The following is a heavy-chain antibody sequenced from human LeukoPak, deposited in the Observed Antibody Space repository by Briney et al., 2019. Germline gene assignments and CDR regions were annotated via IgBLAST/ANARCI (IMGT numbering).Heavy chain of an antibody. J-gene: IGHJ3*02. Sequence: PGGSLRLSCAASGFTFSSYGMPWVRQAPGKGLEWVAVISYDGSNKYYADSVKGRFTISRDNSKNTLYLQMNSLRAEDTAVYYCAKVDHDYGDYEWDPIAFDIWGQGTMVTVSS. D-gene: IGHD4-17*01. CDR1: GFTFSSYG. CDR3: AKVDHDYGDYEWDPIAFDI. CDR2: ISYDGSNK. V-gene: IGHV3-30*18.